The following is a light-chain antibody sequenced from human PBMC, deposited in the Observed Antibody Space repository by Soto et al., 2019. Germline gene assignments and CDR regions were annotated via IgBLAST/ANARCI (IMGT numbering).Light chain of an antibody. CDR1: RSISNW. CDR2: DAS. Sequence: DIQMTQSPSTLSASVGDRVTITCRASRSISNWLAWYQQRPGIAPKLLIFDASILQSGVPSRFSGSGSGTEFTLSICRLQTDDFATYYCQQYGSFSPITFGGGTQVEI. J-gene: IGKJ4*01. V-gene: IGKV1-5*01. CDR3: QQYGSFSPIT.